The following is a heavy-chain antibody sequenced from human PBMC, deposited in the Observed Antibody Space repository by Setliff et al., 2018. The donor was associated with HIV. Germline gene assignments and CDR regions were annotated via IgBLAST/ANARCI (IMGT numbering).Heavy chain of an antibody. J-gene: IGHJ3*01. CDR1: GYGYSTFG. CDR2: VSPDGYEK. Sequence: GGSLRLSCAAFGYGYSTFGMDWVRQTPGKGLEWVADVSPDGYEKRYADFAKGRFTVSRDNSKNILFLQMDSLGAEDTGIYYCAKPTSGMYPRAFDLWGRGTVVTVSS. D-gene: IGHD1-26*01. V-gene: IGHV3-33*03. CDR3: AKPTSGMYPRAFDL.